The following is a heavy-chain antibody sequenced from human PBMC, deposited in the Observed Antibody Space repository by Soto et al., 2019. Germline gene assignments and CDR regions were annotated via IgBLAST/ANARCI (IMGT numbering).Heavy chain of an antibody. CDR1: GFTISSYN. CDR2: IYYSGST. CDR3: ARVIAAAGTLIDP. D-gene: IGHD6-13*01. V-gene: IGHV4-59*01. J-gene: IGHJ5*02. Sequence: SETLSLTCTVSGFTISSYNWNWIRQPPGKGLEWIGYIYYSGSTNYNPSLKSRVTISVDTSKNQFSLKLSSVTAADTAVYYCARVIAAAGTLIDPWGQGTLVTVSS.